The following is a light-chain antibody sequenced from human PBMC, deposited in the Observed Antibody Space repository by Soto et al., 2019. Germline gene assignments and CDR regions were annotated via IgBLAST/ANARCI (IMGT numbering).Light chain of an antibody. CDR2: EVS. J-gene: IGLJ2*01. CDR1: SSDVGRYIY. CDR3: SSYAGSNNLI. V-gene: IGLV2-8*01. Sequence: QSALTQPPSASGSPGQSVTISCTGTSSDVGRYIYVSWYQQHPGKAPKLMIYEVSKRPSGVPDRFSGSKSGNTASLTVSGLQAEDEADYYCSSYAGSNNLIFGGGTKL.